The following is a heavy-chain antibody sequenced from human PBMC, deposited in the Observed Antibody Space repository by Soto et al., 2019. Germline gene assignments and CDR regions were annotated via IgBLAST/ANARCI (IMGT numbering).Heavy chain of an antibody. D-gene: IGHD4-17*01. J-gene: IGHJ4*02. V-gene: IGHV3-48*03. CDR3: ARARDYGDYFDY. Sequence: EVQLVESGGGLVQPGGSLRLSCAASGFTFSSYEMNWVRQAPGKGLEWVSYISSSGSTIYYADSVKGRFTISRDNAKNSLYLQMNRLRGEDTAVYYCARARDYGDYFDYWGQGTLVTVSS. CDR1: GFTFSSYE. CDR2: ISSSGSTI.